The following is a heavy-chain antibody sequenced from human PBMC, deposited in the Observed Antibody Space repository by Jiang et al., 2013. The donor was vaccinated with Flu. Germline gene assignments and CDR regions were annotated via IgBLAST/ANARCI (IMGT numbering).Heavy chain of an antibody. V-gene: IGHV1-3*01. CDR3: ALVVGYYYEDAFDI. CDR2: INAGNGNT. J-gene: IGHJ3*02. CDR1: GYTFTSYA. Sequence: GAEVKKPGASVKVSCKASGYTFTSYAMHWVRQAPGQRLEWMGWINAGNGNTKYSQKFQGRVTITRDTSASTAYMELSSLRSEDTAVYYCALVVGYYYEDAFDIWGQGAMVTVSS. D-gene: IGHD3-22*01.